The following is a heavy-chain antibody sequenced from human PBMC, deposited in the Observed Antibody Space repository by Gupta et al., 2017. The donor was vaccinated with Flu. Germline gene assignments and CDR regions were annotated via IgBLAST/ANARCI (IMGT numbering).Heavy chain of an antibody. J-gene: IGHJ1*01. CDR2: ISGSGGST. Sequence: EVQLLESGGGLVQPGGSLRLSCAASGLTFSSYAMSWVRLAPGKGRGWVSAISGSGGSTYYADSGKGRFTISRDNSKNTLYLQMNSLRAEDTAVYYCAKDRGPYGDYVPGWYFQHWGQGTLVTVSS. V-gene: IGHV3-23*01. D-gene: IGHD4-17*01. CDR1: GLTFSSYA. CDR3: AKDRGPYGDYVPGWYFQH.